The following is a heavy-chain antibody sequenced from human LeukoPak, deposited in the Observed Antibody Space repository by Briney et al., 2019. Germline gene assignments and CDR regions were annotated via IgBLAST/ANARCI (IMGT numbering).Heavy chain of an antibody. V-gene: IGHV3-23*01. CDR3: AFGPHQQWLLADY. CDR1: GFAFSSYA. CDR2: ISSSGAGT. J-gene: IGHJ4*02. Sequence: PGGSLRLSCEASGFAFSSYAMSWVRQAPGKGLEWVSAISSSGAGTYYADSVKGRFTISRDNSKNTLYLQVNSLRADDTALYYCAFGPHQQWLLADYWGQGTLVTVSS. D-gene: IGHD6-19*01.